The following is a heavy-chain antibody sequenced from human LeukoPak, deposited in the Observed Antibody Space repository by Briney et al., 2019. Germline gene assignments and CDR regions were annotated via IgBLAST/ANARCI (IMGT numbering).Heavy chain of an antibody. CDR2: ISWNSGSI. J-gene: IGHJ4*02. CDR3: ARAPDDYDFWSGYYTTWRYFDY. CDR1: GFTFDDYA. V-gene: IGHV3-9*01. Sequence: GRSLRLSCAASGFTFDDYAMHWVRQAPGKGLEWVSGISWNSGSIGYADSVKGRFTISRDNAKNSLYLQMNSLRAEDTAVYYCARAPDDYDFWSGYYTTWRYFDYWGQGTLVTVSS. D-gene: IGHD3-3*01.